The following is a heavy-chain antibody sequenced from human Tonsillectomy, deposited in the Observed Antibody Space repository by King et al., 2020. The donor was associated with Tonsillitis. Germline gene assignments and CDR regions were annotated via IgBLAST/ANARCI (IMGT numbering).Heavy chain of an antibody. CDR2: TNNAGTT. CDR1: GASFSGDD. CDR3: AREVAYFDY. V-gene: IGHV4-34*01. J-gene: IGHJ4*02. Sequence: VQLQQWGAGLLKPSETLSLTCAVYGASFSGDDWSWSWIRQSPGKRLEWIGETNNAGTTIYNPSLRSRVTISVDTSKKQFALKLKSVTAADTGIYYCAREVAYFDYWGQGSLVTVSS.